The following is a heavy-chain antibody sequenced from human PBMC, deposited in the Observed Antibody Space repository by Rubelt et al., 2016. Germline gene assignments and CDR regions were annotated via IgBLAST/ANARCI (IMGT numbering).Heavy chain of an antibody. Sequence: QVQLQQWGAGLLKPSETLSLTCAVYGGSFSGYYWSWIRPPPGKGLEWIGEINHSGSTNYNPSLKSRVTISVDKSKTQFSLKLSSVTAADTAVYYCARGGRYYGSGSYQRHNWFDPWGQGTLVTVSS. V-gene: IGHV4-34*01. CDR2: INHSGST. CDR3: ARGGRYYGSGSYQRHNWFDP. D-gene: IGHD3-10*01. J-gene: IGHJ5*02. CDR1: GGSFSGYY.